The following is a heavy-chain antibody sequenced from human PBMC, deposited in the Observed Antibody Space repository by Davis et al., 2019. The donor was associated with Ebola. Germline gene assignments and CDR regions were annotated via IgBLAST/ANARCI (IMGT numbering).Heavy chain of an antibody. V-gene: IGHV1-69-2*01. CDR2: VDPKGGNT. D-gene: IGHD3-9*01. J-gene: IGHJ6*02. CDR3: ATLDILTAYIPYAKDV. CDR1: GYDFSDYY. Sequence: AASVKVSCKASGYDFSDYYIHWVQGAPGKGLEWVGLVDPKGGNTVYAEKFQDRVTITADTSTDTVYMELSSLGYEDTGVYYCATLDILTAYIPYAKDVWGQGTTVTVS.